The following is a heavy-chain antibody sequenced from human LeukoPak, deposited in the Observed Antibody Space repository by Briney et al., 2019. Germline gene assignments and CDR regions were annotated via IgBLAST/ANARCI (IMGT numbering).Heavy chain of an antibody. CDR3: ARLGRRYAYDFDY. J-gene: IGHJ4*02. CDR2: INYSGRT. D-gene: IGHD3-22*01. Sequence: PSETLSLTCSVSGGSISSSSYYWGWIRQPPGKTLEWIGSINYSGRTYYNPSLKSRVTIYVDTSKNQFSLELTSVTAADTAVYYCARLGRRYAYDFDYWGQGTLVTVSS. CDR1: GGSISSSSYY. V-gene: IGHV4-39*01.